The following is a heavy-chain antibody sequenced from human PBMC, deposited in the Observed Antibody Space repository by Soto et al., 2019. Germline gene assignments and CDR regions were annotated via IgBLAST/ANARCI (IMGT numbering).Heavy chain of an antibody. Sequence: QVQLQESGPGLVKPSETLSLTCTVSGVSISPYYWSWIRLPPGKGLEWIGYIYYSGSANYNPSLRXRXTXSXXTPETQFSLTLSSMTAADTAVYFCARGRPWEMYDYWGQGTLVTVSS. CDR2: IYYSGSA. V-gene: IGHV4-59*01. CDR1: GVSISPYY. CDR3: ARGRPWEMYDY. J-gene: IGHJ4*02. D-gene: IGHD1-26*01.